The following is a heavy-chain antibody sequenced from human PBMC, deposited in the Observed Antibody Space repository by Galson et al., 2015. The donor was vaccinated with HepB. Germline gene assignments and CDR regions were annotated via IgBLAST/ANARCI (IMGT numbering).Heavy chain of an antibody. V-gene: IGHV1-2*06. D-gene: IGHD6-13*01. Sequence: KVSCKASGYTFTDYYMHWVRQAPGQGLEWMGRINPNSGGTNYAQKFQGRVTMTTDTSISTGYMELSRLRSDDTAVYYCARDPGIAVAGSYFQHWGQGTLVTVSS. CDR1: GYTFTDYY. CDR2: INPNSGGT. CDR3: ARDPGIAVAGSYFQH. J-gene: IGHJ1*01.